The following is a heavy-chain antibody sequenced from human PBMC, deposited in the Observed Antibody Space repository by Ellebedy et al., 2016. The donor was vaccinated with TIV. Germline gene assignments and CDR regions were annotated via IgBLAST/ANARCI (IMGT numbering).Heavy chain of an antibody. Sequence: SETLSLTXAVYGGSFSGYYWSWIRQPPGKGLEWIGEINHSGSTNYSPSLKSRVTISVDTSKNQFSLKLSSVTAADTAVYYCARASSAGDSSGIYFDYWGQGTLVTVSS. CDR3: ARASSAGDSSGIYFDY. CDR1: GGSFSGYY. D-gene: IGHD3-22*01. CDR2: INHSGST. V-gene: IGHV4-34*01. J-gene: IGHJ4*02.